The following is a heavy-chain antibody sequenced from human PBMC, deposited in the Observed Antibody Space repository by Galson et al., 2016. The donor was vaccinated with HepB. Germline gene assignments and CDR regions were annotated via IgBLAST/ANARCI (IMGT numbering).Heavy chain of an antibody. V-gene: IGHV3-23*01. CDR1: GFTFANFA. J-gene: IGHJ4*02. D-gene: IGHD5-18*01. CDR3: AKTHGIQIWKGPSHGPDF. Sequence: SLRLSCAASGFTFANFAMNWVRQAPGKGLEWVSTISASGSNVYYADSVKGRFTFSRDNSKDTVSLQMNSLRPEDSAVYYCAKTHGIQIWKGPSHGPDFCGQGTLVTVSS. CDR2: ISASGSNV.